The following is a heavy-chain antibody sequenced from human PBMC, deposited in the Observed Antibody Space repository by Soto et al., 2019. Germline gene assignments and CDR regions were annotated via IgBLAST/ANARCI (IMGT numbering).Heavy chain of an antibody. V-gene: IGHV3-23*01. CDR3: AKDWGTYYYDSSGYPRGDYFDC. D-gene: IGHD3-22*01. J-gene: IGHJ4*02. Sequence: GGSLRLSSAASGFTFSSYAMSWVRQAPGKGLEWVSAISGSGGSTYYADSVKGRFTISRDNSKNTLYLQMNSLRAEDPAVYYCAKDWGTYYYDSSGYPRGDYFDCWGQGTLVTVAS. CDR2: ISGSGGST. CDR1: GFTFSSYA.